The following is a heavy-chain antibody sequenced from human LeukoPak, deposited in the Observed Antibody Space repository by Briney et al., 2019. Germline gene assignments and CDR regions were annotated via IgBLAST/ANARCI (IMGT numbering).Heavy chain of an antibody. CDR2: VSSSSSYI. D-gene: IGHD2-2*01. CDR3: ARALRDIVVVPAAIRGYYYYYMDV. V-gene: IGHV3-21*01. CDR1: GFTFSSYS. J-gene: IGHJ6*03. Sequence: GGSLRLTCAASGFTFSSYSMNWVRQAPGKGLEWVSSVSSSSSYIYYADSVKGRFTISRDNAKNSLYLQMNSLRAEDTAVYYCARALRDIVVVPAAIRGYYYYYMDVWGKGTTVTVSS.